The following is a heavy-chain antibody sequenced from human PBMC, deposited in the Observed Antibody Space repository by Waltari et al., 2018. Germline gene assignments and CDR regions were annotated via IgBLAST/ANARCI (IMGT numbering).Heavy chain of an antibody. Sequence: EVQLVESGGGLVQPGRSLRLSCAASGFTFDDYAMHWVRQAPGKGLEWVSGISWNSGSIGYAESVKGRFTISRDNAKNSLYLQMNSLRAEDMALYYCAKETYGSGSPASYGMDVWGQGTTVTVSS. D-gene: IGHD3-10*01. CDR3: AKETYGSGSPASYGMDV. J-gene: IGHJ6*02. CDR1: GFTFDDYA. V-gene: IGHV3-9*03. CDR2: ISWNSGSI.